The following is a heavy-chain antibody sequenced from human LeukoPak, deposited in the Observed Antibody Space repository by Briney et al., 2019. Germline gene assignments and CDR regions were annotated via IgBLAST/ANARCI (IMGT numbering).Heavy chain of an antibody. V-gene: IGHV4-30-2*01. CDR3: ARDRAEYYDSSGYYGH. CDR2: IYHSGGT. J-gene: IGHJ4*02. D-gene: IGHD3-22*01. Sequence: PSQTLSLTCTVSGGSISSGGYYWSWIRQPPGKGLEFIGYIYHSGGTYYNPSLKSRVTISVDTSKNQFSLKLSSVTAADTAVYYCARDRAEYYDSSGYYGHWGQGTLVTVSS. CDR1: GGSISSGGYY.